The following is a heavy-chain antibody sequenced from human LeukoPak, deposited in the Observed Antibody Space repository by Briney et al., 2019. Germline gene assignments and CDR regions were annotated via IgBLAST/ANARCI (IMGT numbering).Heavy chain of an antibody. D-gene: IGHD3-3*01. Sequence: PSETLSLTCSVSGGSISSYYWSWIRQPPGKGLEWIGYIYYSGSTNYNPSLKSRVTISVDTSKNQFSLKLSSVTAADTAVYYWARQILEFDPWGQGTLVTVSS. CDR2: IYYSGST. V-gene: IGHV4-59*08. CDR1: GGSISSYY. J-gene: IGHJ5*02. CDR3: ARQILEFDP.